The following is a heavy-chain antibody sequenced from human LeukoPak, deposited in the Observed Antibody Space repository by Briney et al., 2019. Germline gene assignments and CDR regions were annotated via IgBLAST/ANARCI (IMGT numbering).Heavy chain of an antibody. Sequence: GGSLRLSCPASGFTFNNYAMIWVRQAPGKGLEWVSGISGSGGSTYYADSVKGRFRISRDNSKNTLYLQMNGLRVDDTAVYYCAKGVQWAVPGSCLDSWGLGTLVTVSS. CDR3: AKGVQWAVPGSCLDS. CDR1: GFTFNNYA. V-gene: IGHV3-23*01. CDR2: ISGSGGST. J-gene: IGHJ4*02. D-gene: IGHD6-19*01.